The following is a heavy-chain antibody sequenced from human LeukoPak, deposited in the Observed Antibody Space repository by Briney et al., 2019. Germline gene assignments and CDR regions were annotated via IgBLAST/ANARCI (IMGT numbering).Heavy chain of an antibody. D-gene: IGHD6-13*01. J-gene: IGHJ4*02. CDR2: IYYSGST. V-gene: IGHV4-59*01. Sequence: SETLSLTCTVSGGSLSSYYWSWIRQPPGKGLEWIGYIYYSGSTNYNPSLKSRVTISVDTSKNQFSLKLSSVTAAGTAVYYCARRAAAKAFDYWGQGTLVTVSS. CDR1: GGSLSSYY. CDR3: ARRAAAKAFDY.